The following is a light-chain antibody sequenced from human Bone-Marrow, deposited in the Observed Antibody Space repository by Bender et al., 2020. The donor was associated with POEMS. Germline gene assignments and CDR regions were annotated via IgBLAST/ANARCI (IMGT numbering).Light chain of an antibody. V-gene: IGLV2-23*01. Sequence: QSALTQPASVSGSPGQSVTISCTGTSSDVGHYNLVSWYQQHPGKVPKVLIYDDKGRPSGVSPRFSASKSGNLAFLTISGLQTEDEADYYCCSFAGGPYVFGTGT. J-gene: IGLJ1*01. CDR1: SSDVGHYNL. CDR3: CSFAGGPYV. CDR2: DDK.